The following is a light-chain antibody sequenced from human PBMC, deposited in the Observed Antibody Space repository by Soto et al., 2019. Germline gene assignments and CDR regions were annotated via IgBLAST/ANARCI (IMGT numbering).Light chain of an antibody. CDR1: QSVSSY. J-gene: IGKJ2*01. V-gene: IGKV3-11*01. Sequence: EIVLTQSPATLSLSPGERATLSCRASQSVSSYLAWYQQKPGQAPRLLIYDASNRATGIPARFSGGGSRTDFTLTISSLEPGDFALYFCQQRVNWPRFTVGQGIKLEIK. CDR2: DAS. CDR3: QQRVNWPRFT.